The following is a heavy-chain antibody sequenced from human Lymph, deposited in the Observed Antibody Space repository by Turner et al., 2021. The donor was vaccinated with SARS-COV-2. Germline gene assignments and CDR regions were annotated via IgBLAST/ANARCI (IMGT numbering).Heavy chain of an antibody. Sequence: QVQLQESGPGLVKPSETLSLTCTVSGDSISNYYWSWIRQPPGKGLEWIGYIYYSGSTNYNPSLKGRVTISVDTSKNHFSLKLSSLTAADTAVYYCARGFDYWGQGTLVTVSS. V-gene: IGHV4-59*01. CDR1: GDSISNYY. CDR3: ARGFDY. CDR2: IYYSGST. J-gene: IGHJ4*02.